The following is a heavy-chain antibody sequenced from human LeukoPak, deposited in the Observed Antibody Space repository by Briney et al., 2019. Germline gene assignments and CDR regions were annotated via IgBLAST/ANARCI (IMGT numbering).Heavy chain of an antibody. J-gene: IGHJ4*02. Sequence: PSETLSLTCTASGGSISSYYWSWIRQPPGKGLGWIGYIYTSGSTNYNPSLKSRVTISVDTSKNQFSLKLSSVTAADTAVYYCARMPGWLQPAPYFDYWGQGTLVTVSS. CDR2: IYTSGST. D-gene: IGHD5-24*01. CDR1: GGSISSYY. CDR3: ARMPGWLQPAPYFDY. V-gene: IGHV4-4*09.